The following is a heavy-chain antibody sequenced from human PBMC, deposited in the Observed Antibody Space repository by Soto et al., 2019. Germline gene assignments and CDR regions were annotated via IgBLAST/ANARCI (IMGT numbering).Heavy chain of an antibody. CDR3: ARGPNIAVAGTPIHYYYYGMDV. CDR2: INPNSGGT. J-gene: IGHJ6*02. D-gene: IGHD6-19*01. CDR1: GYTFTGYY. V-gene: IGHV1-2*04. Sequence: ASVKVSCKASGYTFTGYYMHWVRQAPGQGLEWMGWINPNSGGTNYAQKFQGWVTMTRDTSISTAYMELSRLRSDDTAVYYCARGPNIAVAGTPIHYYYYGMDVWGQGTTVTVSS.